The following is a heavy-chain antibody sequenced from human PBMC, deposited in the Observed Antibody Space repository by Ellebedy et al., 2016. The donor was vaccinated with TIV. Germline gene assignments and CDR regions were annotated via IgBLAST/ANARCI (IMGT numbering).Heavy chain of an antibody. J-gene: IGHJ5*02. CDR2: ISAPHRKI. V-gene: IGHV1-18*01. CDR1: GYTLTNFG. Sequence: AASVNVSCKASGYTLTNFGITWVRQAPGQGLEGMGWISAPHRKINYVQSIQDRATMTTDTSTNTAYLELRSLKSDDTAVYFCARDGSRNWFDPWGQGTLVTVSS. CDR3: ARDGSRNWFDP.